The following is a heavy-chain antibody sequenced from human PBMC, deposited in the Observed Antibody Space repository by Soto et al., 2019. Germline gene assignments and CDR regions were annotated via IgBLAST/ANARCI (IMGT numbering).Heavy chain of an antibody. CDR1: GGSISSNDFY. D-gene: IGHD3-10*01. Sequence: PSETLSLTCIVSGGSISSNDFYWGWIRQPPGKGLEWIGSIYYSGSTYYNLSLKSRVTMSVDTPKNQFSLKLSSVTAADTAVYYCARRGYGPGFPYYYGMDVWGQGTTVTVSS. CDR3: ARRGYGPGFPYYYGMDV. J-gene: IGHJ6*02. CDR2: IYYSGST. V-gene: IGHV4-39*01.